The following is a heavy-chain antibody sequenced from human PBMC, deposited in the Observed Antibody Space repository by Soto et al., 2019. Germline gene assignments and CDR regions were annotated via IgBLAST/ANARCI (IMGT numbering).Heavy chain of an antibody. D-gene: IGHD1-7*01. V-gene: IGHV1-3*01. Sequence: ASVKVSCKASGYSFSRYAIHWVRQAPGQSLECMGWINADNGDTKYSQKFQGRVTLITDTSASTAYMELSSLTSEDTAIYYCARSSPVPPSISYNWNYVSFDPWGQGTLVTVSS. CDR1: GYSFSRYA. CDR2: INADNGDT. J-gene: IGHJ5*02. CDR3: ARSSPVPPSISYNWNYVSFDP.